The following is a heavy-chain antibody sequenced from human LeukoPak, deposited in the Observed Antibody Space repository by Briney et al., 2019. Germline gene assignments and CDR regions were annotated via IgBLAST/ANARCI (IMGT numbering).Heavy chain of an antibody. V-gene: IGHV4-30-4*01. D-gene: IGHD5-24*01. CDR1: GGSISSGDYY. CDR2: IYYSGST. J-gene: IGHJ4*02. Sequence: SQTLSLTCTVSGGSISSGDYYWSWIRQPPGKGLEWIGYIYYSGSTYYNPSLKSRVTISVDTSKNQFSLKLSSVTAADTAVYYCARSGSRIDGYNLGPLAYWGQGTLVTVSS. CDR3: ARSGSRIDGYNLGPLAY.